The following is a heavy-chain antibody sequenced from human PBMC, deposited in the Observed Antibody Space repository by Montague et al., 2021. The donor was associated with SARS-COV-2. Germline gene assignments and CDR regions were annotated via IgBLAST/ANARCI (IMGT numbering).Heavy chain of an antibody. CDR1: GDSVSSNIAT. Sequence: CAISGDSVSSNIATWNWIRQSPSRGPEWLGRTYYRSKWYNDYAVSVKSRVIINPDTSNNRISLQLNSVTPEDTAVYYCARAYCGGDCYFYWYFDLWGQGTLVTVSS. J-gene: IGHJ2*01. CDR2: TYYRSKWYN. V-gene: IGHV6-1*01. CDR3: ARAYCGGDCYFYWYFDL. D-gene: IGHD2-21*02.